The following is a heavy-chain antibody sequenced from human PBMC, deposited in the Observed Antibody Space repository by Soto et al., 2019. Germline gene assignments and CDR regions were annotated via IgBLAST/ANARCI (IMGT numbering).Heavy chain of an antibody. D-gene: IGHD3-10*01. CDR3: ARGSTDSYPGSRIFDF. CDR2: ITDTVGDA. CDR1: GLTFGSRA. V-gene: IGHV3-23*01. Sequence: GGSLRLSCVASGLTFGSRAMSWVRQAPGEGPQWVSTITDTVGDAKYADSVRGRFVISRDNSKKTLYLQMTSLTAEDSAMYFCARGSTDSYPGSRIFDFWGRGTLVTVSS. J-gene: IGHJ4*02.